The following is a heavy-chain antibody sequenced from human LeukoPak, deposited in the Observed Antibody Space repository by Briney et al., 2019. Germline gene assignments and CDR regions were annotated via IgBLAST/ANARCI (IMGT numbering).Heavy chain of an antibody. CDR1: GFTFSSYA. D-gene: IGHD2-2*01. CDR3: AKDRGPGCSSTSCYRVDTAMALDY. V-gene: IGHV3-23*01. CDR2: ISGSGGST. Sequence: PGGSLRLSCAASGFTFSSYAMSWVRQAPGKGLEWVSAISGSGGSTYYADSVKGRFTISRDNSKNTLYLQMNSLRAEDTAVYYCAKDRGPGCSSTSCYRVDTAMALDYWGEGTLVTVSS. J-gene: IGHJ4*02.